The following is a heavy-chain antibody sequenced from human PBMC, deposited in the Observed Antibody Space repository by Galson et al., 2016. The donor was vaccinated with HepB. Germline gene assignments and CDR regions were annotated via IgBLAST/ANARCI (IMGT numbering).Heavy chain of an antibody. CDR2: IRSGGGST. CDR1: GFTFNNYV. Sequence: SLRLSCAASGFTFNNYVVNWVRQAPGKGLEWVSSIRSGGGSTSYADSVRGRFTISRDNSKNTVYLQMNSLRVEDTAVYYCAKGIVTLVRGVMTWTDVWGQGTTVTVSS. CDR3: AKGIVTLVRGVMTWTDV. J-gene: IGHJ6*02. D-gene: IGHD3-10*01. V-gene: IGHV3-23*01.